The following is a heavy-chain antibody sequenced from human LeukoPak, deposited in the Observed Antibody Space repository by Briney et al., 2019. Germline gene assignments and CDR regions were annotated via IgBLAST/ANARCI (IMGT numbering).Heavy chain of an antibody. V-gene: IGHV3-23*01. CDR3: ARFDSSGYYYFHY. J-gene: IGHJ4*02. CDR1: GFTFSSYA. D-gene: IGHD3-22*01. CDR2: IIGSGSST. Sequence: GGSLRLSCAASGFTFSSYAMSWVRQAPGKGLEWVSAIIGSGSSTYYADSVKGRFTISRDNAKNSLYLQMNSLRAEDTALYYCARFDSSGYYYFHYWGQGTLVTVSS.